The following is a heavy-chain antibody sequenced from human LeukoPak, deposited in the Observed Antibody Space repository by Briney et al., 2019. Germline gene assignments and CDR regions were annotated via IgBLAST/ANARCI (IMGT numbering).Heavy chain of an antibody. CDR2: ISAYNGKT. V-gene: IGHV1-18*01. Sequence: ASVKVSCKASGYTFKSYGMTWVRQAPGQGLEWMGWISAYNGKTNSAQKFQGRVIMTTDTSTSTAYMELMSLRSDDTAVYYCARDLDSSGYYRPDALDIWGQGTVVTVSS. D-gene: IGHD3-22*01. J-gene: IGHJ3*02. CDR3: ARDLDSSGYYRPDALDI. CDR1: GYTFKSYG.